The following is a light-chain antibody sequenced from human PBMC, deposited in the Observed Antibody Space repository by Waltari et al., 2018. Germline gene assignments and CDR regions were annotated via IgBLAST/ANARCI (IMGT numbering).Light chain of an antibody. J-gene: IGLJ1*01. CDR2: QDT. CDR1: KLGDKY. Sequence: SYQLTQPPSVSVSPGQTASITCSGAKLGDKYACWYQQKPGQSPVLVIYQDTKRPSGIPERFSGSNSGNTATLTISGTQAMDEADYYCQAWDSSTPYVFGPGTKVTVL. V-gene: IGLV3-1*01. CDR3: QAWDSSTPYV.